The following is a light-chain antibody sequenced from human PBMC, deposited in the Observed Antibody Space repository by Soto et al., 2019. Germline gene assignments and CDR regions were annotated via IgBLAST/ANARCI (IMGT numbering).Light chain of an antibody. J-gene: IGKJ1*01. CDR2: ETS. V-gene: IGKV1-5*03. Sequence: DIQMTQSPSTLSASVADRVTITCRASQDIYRSLAWYQQKPGKAPKLLIYETSSLENGVPSRFSGSGSGTEFSLTISSLQSDDFATYYCQQYQNSSWTFGQGTKVEV. CDR1: QDIYRS. CDR3: QQYQNSSWT.